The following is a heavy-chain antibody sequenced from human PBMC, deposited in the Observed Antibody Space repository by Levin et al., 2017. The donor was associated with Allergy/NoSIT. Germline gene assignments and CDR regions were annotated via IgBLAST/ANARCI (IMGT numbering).Heavy chain of an antibody. J-gene: IGHJ3*02. CDR1: GFTFSSYG. V-gene: IGHV3-30*18. CDR3: TKDHYYYDSSGHVGDAFDI. Sequence: GESLKISCAASGFTFSSYGMHWVRQAPGKGLEWVAVISYDGSNKYYADSVKGRFTISRDNSKNTLYLQMNSLRAEDTAVYYCTKDHYYYDSSGHVGDAFDIWGQGTMVTVSS. D-gene: IGHD3-22*01. CDR2: ISYDGSNK.